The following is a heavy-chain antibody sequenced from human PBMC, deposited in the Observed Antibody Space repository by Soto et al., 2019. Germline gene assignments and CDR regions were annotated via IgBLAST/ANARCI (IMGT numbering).Heavy chain of an antibody. Sequence: EVQLLESGGGLVQPGGSLRLSCAASGFTFSSYAMSWVRQAPGKGLEWVSAISGSGGSTYYADSVKGRFTISRDNSKNTLYLKMNGLRAEDTAVYYCARQSTAVLWFGELFRFDPWGQGTLVTVSS. CDR2: ISGSGGST. CDR3: ARQSTAVLWFGELFRFDP. V-gene: IGHV3-23*01. D-gene: IGHD3-10*01. CDR1: GFTFSSYA. J-gene: IGHJ5*02.